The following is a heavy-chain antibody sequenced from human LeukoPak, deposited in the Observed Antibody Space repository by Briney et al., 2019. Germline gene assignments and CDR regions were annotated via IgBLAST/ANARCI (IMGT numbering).Heavy chain of an antibody. Sequence: PGGSLRLSCAASGFSFSSYGMHWVRQAPGKGLEWVTFIRYDGSNKYYADSVKGRFTISRDNSKNTLYLQMNSLRAEDTAVYYCARDGEYSSSGAFDIWGQGTLVTVSS. D-gene: IGHD6-19*01. CDR3: ARDGEYSSSGAFDI. CDR2: IRYDGSNK. CDR1: GFSFSSYG. J-gene: IGHJ3*02. V-gene: IGHV3-30*02.